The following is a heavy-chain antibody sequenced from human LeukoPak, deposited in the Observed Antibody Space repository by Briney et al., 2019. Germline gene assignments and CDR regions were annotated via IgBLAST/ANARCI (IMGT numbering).Heavy chain of an antibody. Sequence: PSETLPVTCMVSRGSLSSYHWSWIRQPPGTGLEGTGDLYHSGSTNYNPSLKSRVTISVDTSKNQFSLKLSSVTAADTAVYYCARDLGITGTDYYYYMDVWGKGTTVTVSS. CDR1: RGSLSSYH. CDR3: ARDLGITGTDYYYYMDV. CDR2: LYHSGST. D-gene: IGHD1-20*01. V-gene: IGHV4-59*01. J-gene: IGHJ6*03.